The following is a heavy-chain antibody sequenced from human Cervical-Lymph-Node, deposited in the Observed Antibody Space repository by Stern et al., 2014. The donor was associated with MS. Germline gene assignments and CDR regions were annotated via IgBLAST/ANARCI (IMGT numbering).Heavy chain of an antibody. CDR3: ARDLKLRRYFDL. D-gene: IGHD1-26*01. Sequence: QVQLQESGPGLVKPSQTLSLTCTVSGGSISSGSYYWSWIRQPAGKGLEWIGRIYTSGSTNYNPSLKSRVTISVDTSKNQFSLKLSSGTAADTAVYYCARDLKLRRYFDLWGRGTLVTVSS. V-gene: IGHV4-61*02. CDR1: GGSISSGSYY. J-gene: IGHJ2*01. CDR2: IYTSGST.